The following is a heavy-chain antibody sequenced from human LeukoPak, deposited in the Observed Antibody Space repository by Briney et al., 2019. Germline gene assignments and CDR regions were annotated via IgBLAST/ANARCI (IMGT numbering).Heavy chain of an antibody. J-gene: IGHJ4*02. Sequence: PGGSLRLSCAASGFTFSSYTMNWVRQAPGKGLEWVSSVDTTSDYIYYADSMKGRFTISRDNAKNSLYLQMNSLRAEDTAVYYCARNGGNSDFDYWGQGTLVTVSS. CDR1: GFTFSSYT. CDR3: ARNGGNSDFDY. V-gene: IGHV3-21*01. CDR2: VDTTSDYI. D-gene: IGHD4-23*01.